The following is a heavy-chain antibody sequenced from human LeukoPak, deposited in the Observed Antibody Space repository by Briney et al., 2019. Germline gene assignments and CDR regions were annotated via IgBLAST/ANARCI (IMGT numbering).Heavy chain of an antibody. D-gene: IGHD1-26*01. CDR1: GFTFSTFT. CDR2: ISSSSSYI. J-gene: IGHJ4*02. Sequence: GGSLRLSCVVSGFTFSTFTMNWVRQAPGKGLEWVSCISSSSSYIYYADSVKGRFTISRDNAKNSLYLQMNSLRAEDTAVYYCARDLLGWELHYFDYWGQGTLVTVSS. CDR3: ARDLLGWELHYFDY. V-gene: IGHV3-21*01.